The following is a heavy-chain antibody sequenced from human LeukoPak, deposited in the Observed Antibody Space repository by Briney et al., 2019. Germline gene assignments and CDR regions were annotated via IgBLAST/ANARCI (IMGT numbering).Heavy chain of an antibody. CDR1: GFTFSSYA. Sequence: PGRSLRLSCAASGFTFSSYAMHWVRQAPGKGLEWVAVISYDGSNKYYADSVKGRFTISRDNSKNTLYLQMNSLRAEDTAVYYCAREARAYCGGDCYSFAYWGQGTLDTVSS. CDR3: AREARAYCGGDCYSFAY. J-gene: IGHJ4*02. CDR2: ISYDGSNK. V-gene: IGHV3-30*04. D-gene: IGHD2-21*02.